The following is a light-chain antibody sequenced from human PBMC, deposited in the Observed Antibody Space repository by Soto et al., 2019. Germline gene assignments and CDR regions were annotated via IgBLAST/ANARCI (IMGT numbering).Light chain of an antibody. CDR3: QQYGSSPGIT. CDR1: RSVSASY. V-gene: IGKV3-20*01. CDR2: GAS. Sequence: ETVLTQSPGTLSLSPGERATLSCRASRSVSASYLAWYQQKPGQAPRLLIYGASSRATGFPDRFSGSGSGTDFTLTISRLEPEDFAVYYCQQYGSSPGITFGQGTRLEIK. J-gene: IGKJ5*01.